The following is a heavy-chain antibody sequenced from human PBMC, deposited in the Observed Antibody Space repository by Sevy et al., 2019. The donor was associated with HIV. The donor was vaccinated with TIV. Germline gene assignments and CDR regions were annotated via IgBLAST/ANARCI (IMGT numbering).Heavy chain of an antibody. CDR1: GGSIRRGDYF. CDR3: AGVRGGYGNGWFYYYMDV. CDR2: ITDSGST. Sequence: SETLSLTCSVTGGSIRRGDYFWGWIRQSPGKGLEWIGSITDSGSTYYNPSLKSRVTMSVDTSMNQFSRKLSSVTAADTAVNYGAGVRGGYGNGWFYYYMDVWGKGTTVTVSS. D-gene: IGHD3-10*01. V-gene: IGHV4-39*01. J-gene: IGHJ6*03.